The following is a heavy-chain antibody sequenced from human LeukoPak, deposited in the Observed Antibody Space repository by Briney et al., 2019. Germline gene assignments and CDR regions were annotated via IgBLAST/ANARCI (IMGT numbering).Heavy chain of an antibody. V-gene: IGHV1-18*01. CDR2: ISAYNGNT. D-gene: IGHD3-9*01. CDR1: GYTFTSYG. J-gene: IGHJ6*02. Sequence: GASVKVSCKASGYTFTSYGISWVRQAPGQGLEWMGWISAYNGNTNYAQKLQGRVTMTTDTSTSTAYMELRSLRSDDTAVYYCARQKTTYYDNYYYGMDVWGQGTTVTVSS. CDR3: ARQKTTYYDNYYYGMDV.